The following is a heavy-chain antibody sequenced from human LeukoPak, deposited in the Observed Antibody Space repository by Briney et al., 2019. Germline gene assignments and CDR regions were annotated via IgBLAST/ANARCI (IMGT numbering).Heavy chain of an antibody. CDR1: GFTFSSYW. J-gene: IGHJ4*02. Sequence: GGSLRLSCAASGFTFSSYWMSWVRQAPGKGLEWVANIKQDGSEKYYVDSVKGRFTISRDNAKNSLYLQMNSLRAEDTAVYYCAREVSSSGYYYGLITWGQGTLVTVSS. CDR2: IKQDGSEK. CDR3: AREVSSSGYYYGLIT. D-gene: IGHD3-22*01. V-gene: IGHV3-7*03.